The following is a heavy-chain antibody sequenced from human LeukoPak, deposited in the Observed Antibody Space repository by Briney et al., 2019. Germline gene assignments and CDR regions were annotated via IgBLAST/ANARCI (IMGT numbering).Heavy chain of an antibody. CDR1: GFTFSSYS. CDR3: ARLRGSAWYFDY. D-gene: IGHD6-19*01. V-gene: IGHV3-48*02. CDR2: ISPSSSTI. Sequence: GGSLRLSCAASGFTFSSYSMNWVRQAPGKGLEWVSHISPSSSTIYYADSVKGRFAISRDNAKNSLYLQMNSLRDEDTAVYYCARLRGSAWYFDYWGQGTLVTVSS. J-gene: IGHJ4*02.